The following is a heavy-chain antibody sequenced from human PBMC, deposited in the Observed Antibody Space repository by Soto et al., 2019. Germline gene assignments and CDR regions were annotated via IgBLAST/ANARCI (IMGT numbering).Heavy chain of an antibody. V-gene: IGHV1-69*13. CDR3: ARMDTAMVKVDY. D-gene: IGHD5-18*01. Sequence: ASVKVSCKASGCTFSSYAISWVRQAPGQGLEWMGGIIPIFGTANYAQKFQGRVTITADESTSTAYMELSSLSSEDTAVYYCARMDTAMVKVDYWGREPWSPLL. CDR2: IIPIFGTA. CDR1: GCTFSSYA. J-gene: IGHJ4*02.